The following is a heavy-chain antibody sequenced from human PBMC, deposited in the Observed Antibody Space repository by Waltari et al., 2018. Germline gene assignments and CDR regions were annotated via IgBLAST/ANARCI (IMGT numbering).Heavy chain of an antibody. V-gene: IGHV1-69*12. J-gene: IGHJ4*02. CDR2: IIPIYGTP. CDR3: AKRIVGGPFDV. D-gene: IGHD1-26*01. Sequence: QVHLVQSGAEVRKPGSSVKVSCEASGGGFGTYAIAWVRQAPGQGLEWMAGIIPIYGTPNYAQKFQGRVNVAADELTRTAYMELSSLRSDDTAIYYCAKRIVGGPFDVWGQGSLVTVSS. CDR1: GGGFGTYA.